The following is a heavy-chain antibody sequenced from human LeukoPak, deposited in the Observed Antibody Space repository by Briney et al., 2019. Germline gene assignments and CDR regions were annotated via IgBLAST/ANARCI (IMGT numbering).Heavy chain of an antibody. J-gene: IGHJ4*02. CDR3: ARSQTGSSSWYYFDY. D-gene: IGHD6-13*01. CDR2: ISSSGSTI. Sequence: GGSLRLSCAASGFTFSSYEMNWVCQAPGKGLEWVSYISSSGSTIYYADSVKGRFTISRDNAKNSLYLQMNSPRAEDTAVYYCARSQTGSSSWYYFDYWGQGTLVTVSS. V-gene: IGHV3-48*03. CDR1: GFTFSSYE.